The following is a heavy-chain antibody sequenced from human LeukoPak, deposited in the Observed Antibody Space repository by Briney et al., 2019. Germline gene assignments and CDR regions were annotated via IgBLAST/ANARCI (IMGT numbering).Heavy chain of an antibody. CDR1: GGSISSSTYY. CDR2: IYYSGST. CDR3: ATTPSPTYYFDSSGYHY. J-gene: IGHJ4*02. V-gene: IGHV4-39*07. D-gene: IGHD3-22*01. Sequence: RPSETLSLTCTVSGGSISSSTYYWGWIRQPPGKGLEWIGSIYYSGSTYYSPSLKSRVTISVDTSKNQFSLRLSSVTAADTAVYYCATTPSPTYYFDSSGYHYWGQGTLVTVSS.